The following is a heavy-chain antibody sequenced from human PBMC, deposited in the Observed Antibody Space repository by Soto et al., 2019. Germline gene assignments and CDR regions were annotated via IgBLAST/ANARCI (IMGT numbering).Heavy chain of an antibody. V-gene: IGHV5-51*01. Sequence: GESLKISCKGSGYSFTSYWIDWVRQMPGKGLEWMGIIYPGDSDTRYSPSFQGQVTISADKSISTAYLQWSSLKASDTAMYYCARRLTTDEGYRYYFDYWGQGTLVTVSS. D-gene: IGHD3-16*02. CDR1: GYSFTSYW. J-gene: IGHJ4*02. CDR3: ARRLTTDEGYRYYFDY. CDR2: IYPGDSDT.